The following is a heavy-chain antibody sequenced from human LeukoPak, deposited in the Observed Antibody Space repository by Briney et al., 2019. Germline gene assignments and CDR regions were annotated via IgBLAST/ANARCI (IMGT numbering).Heavy chain of an antibody. CDR3: AREGRGRYGDQYYFDY. J-gene: IGHJ4*02. D-gene: IGHD4-17*01. CDR2: IIPIFGTT. Sequence: GSSVKVSCKASGGTLSSYTFSWVRQAPGQGFEWMGGIIPIFGTTAYAQKFQGRVTIITDESTSTVYMELSSLRAEDTAVYYCAREGRGRYGDQYYFDYWGQGTLVTVSS. V-gene: IGHV1-69*05. CDR1: GGTLSSYT.